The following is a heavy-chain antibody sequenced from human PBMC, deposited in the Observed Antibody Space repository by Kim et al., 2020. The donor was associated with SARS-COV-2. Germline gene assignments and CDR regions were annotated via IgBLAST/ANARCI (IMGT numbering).Heavy chain of an antibody. CDR2: IYYSGST. CDR1: GGSISSYY. J-gene: IGHJ6*03. V-gene: IGHV4-59*08. D-gene: IGHD3-3*01. Sequence: SETLSLTCTVSGGSISSYYWSWIRQPPGKGLEWIGYIYYSGSTNYNPSLKSRVTISVDTSKNQFSLKLSSVTAADTAVYYCAGVKYYDFWSGLDYYYYMDVWGKRTTVTVSS. CDR3: AGVKYYDFWSGLDYYYYMDV.